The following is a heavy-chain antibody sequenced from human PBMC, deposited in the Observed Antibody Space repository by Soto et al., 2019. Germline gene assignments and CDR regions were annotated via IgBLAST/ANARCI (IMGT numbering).Heavy chain of an antibody. CDR1: GYSISSGYY. J-gene: IGHJ4*02. D-gene: IGHD3-3*01. Sequence: SETLSLTCAVSGYSISSGYYWGWIRQPPGKGLEWIGSIYHSGSTYYDPSLKSRVTISVDTSKNQFSLKLSSVTAADTAVYYCASLEGQYWGQGTLVTVSS. CDR3: ASLEGQY. V-gene: IGHV4-38-2*01. CDR2: IYHSGST.